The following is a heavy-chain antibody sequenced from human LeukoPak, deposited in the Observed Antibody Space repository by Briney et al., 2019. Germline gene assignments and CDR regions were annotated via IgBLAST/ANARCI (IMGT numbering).Heavy chain of an antibody. D-gene: IGHD1-26*01. CDR2: INSDGSST. V-gene: IGHV3-74*01. Sequence: PGGSLRLSCAASGFTFSSYWMHWVRQAPGKGLVWVSRINSDGSSTSYADSVKGRFTISRDNAKNTLYLKMNSLRAEDTAVYYCARDRGSTEFDYWGQGTLVTVSS. CDR1: GFTFSSYW. J-gene: IGHJ4*02. CDR3: ARDRGSTEFDY.